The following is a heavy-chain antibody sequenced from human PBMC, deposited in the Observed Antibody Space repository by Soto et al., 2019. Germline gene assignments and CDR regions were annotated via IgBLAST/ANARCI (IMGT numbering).Heavy chain of an antibody. Sequence: QITLKESGPTLVRPTQTLTLTCTFSGFSLSTSGVGVGWIRQPPGKALEWLALIYWDDDKRHSPSLKSRLTITKHTSKNKLVLTMTNMDPVDTATYSCAHSRCGGDCLHSYSSHSYYGMDVWGQGTTVTVSS. D-gene: IGHD2-21*02. CDR1: GFSLSTSGVG. J-gene: IGHJ6*02. V-gene: IGHV2-5*02. CDR3: AHSRCGGDCLHSYSSHSYYGMDV. CDR2: IYWDDDK.